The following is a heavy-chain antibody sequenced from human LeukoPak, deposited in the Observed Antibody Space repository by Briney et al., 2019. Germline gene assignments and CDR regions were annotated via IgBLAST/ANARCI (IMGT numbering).Heavy chain of an antibody. CDR2: IYYSGST. CDR3: ARVYSNPTSYYYYYYMDV. Sequence: TSETLSLTCTVSGGSISSYYWSWIRQPPGKGLEWIGYIYYSGSTNYNPSLKSRVTISVDTSKNQFSLKPSSVTAADTAVYYCARVYSNPTSYYYYYYMDVWGKGTTVTVSS. J-gene: IGHJ6*03. V-gene: IGHV4-59*01. D-gene: IGHD4-11*01. CDR1: GGSISSYY.